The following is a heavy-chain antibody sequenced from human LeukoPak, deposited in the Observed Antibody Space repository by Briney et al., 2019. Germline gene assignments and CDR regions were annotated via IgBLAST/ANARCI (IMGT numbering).Heavy chain of an antibody. CDR2: IRGSGDST. D-gene: IGHD5-18*01. Sequence: PGGSLRLSCAASGFTFSSYAMSWVRQAPGKGLEWVSGIRGSGDSTYYADSVKGRFTISRDNSKNTLYLQINSLRAEDTALYYCAKTRASQPNHEIDYWGQGTLVTVSS. CDR3: AKTRASQPNHEIDY. V-gene: IGHV3-23*01. J-gene: IGHJ4*02. CDR1: GFTFSSYA.